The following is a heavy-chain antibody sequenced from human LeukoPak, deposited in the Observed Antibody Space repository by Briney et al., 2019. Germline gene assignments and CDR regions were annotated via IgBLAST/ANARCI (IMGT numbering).Heavy chain of an antibody. CDR2: IKEDGSEK. CDR3: ARDFSVTTSFTDRAY. CDR1: GLTVSNHW. Sequence: GGSLRLSCVASGLTVSNHWMSWVRQAPGKGLEWVANIKEDGSEKYYVDSVKGRFTISRDNAKNSLYLQMNSLRAEDTAVYYCARDFSVTTSFTDRAYWGQGTLVTVSS. J-gene: IGHJ4*02. V-gene: IGHV3-7*01. D-gene: IGHD4-17*01.